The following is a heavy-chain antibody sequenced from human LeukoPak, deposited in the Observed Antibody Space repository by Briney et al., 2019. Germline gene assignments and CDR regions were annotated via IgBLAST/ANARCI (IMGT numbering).Heavy chain of an antibody. CDR2: INTDGSTT. CDR3: ARVPVGSYSFDY. D-gene: IGHD1-26*01. J-gene: IGHJ4*02. CDR1: GFTFSNAW. Sequence: PGGSLRLSCAASGFTFSNAWMHWVRQAPGKGLVWVSRINTDGSTTSYVDSVKGRFTISRDNTKNTLYLHMNSLRAEDTAVYYCARVPVGSYSFDYWGQGTLVTVSS. V-gene: IGHV3-74*01.